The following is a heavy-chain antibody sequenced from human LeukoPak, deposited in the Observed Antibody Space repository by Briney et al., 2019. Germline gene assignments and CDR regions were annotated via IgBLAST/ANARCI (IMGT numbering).Heavy chain of an antibody. D-gene: IGHD5-24*01. J-gene: IGHJ5*02. CDR2: IKQDGSEK. CDR1: GFTFSNYW. Sequence: HPGGSLRLSCAASGFTFSNYWMIWVRQAPGKGLEWVTNIKQDGSEKRYADSVRGRFTVSRDTAQTSLYLQMSSLRAEDTAVYYCARASDPWLQLTWGQGTLVTVSS. CDR3: ARASDPWLQLT. V-gene: IGHV3-7*05.